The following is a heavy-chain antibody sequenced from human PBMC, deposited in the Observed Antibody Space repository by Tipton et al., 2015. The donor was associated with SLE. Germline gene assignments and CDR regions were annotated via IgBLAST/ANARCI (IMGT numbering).Heavy chain of an antibody. Sequence: TLSLTCTVSGGSISSSSYYWGWIRQPPGKGLEWIGRIYYSGSTYYNPSLKSRVTISVDTSKNQFSLKLSSVTAADTAVYYCARQEMATTFDYWGQGTLVTVSS. CDR1: GGSISSSSYY. J-gene: IGHJ4*02. V-gene: IGHV4-39*07. D-gene: IGHD5-24*01. CDR2: IYYSGST. CDR3: ARQEMATTFDY.